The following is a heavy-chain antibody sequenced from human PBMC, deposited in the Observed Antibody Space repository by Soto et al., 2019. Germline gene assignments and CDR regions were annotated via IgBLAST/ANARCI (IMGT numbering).Heavy chain of an antibody. CDR3: ARVYCSTTTCHVQAFDS. CDR1: GFTFSSYE. CDR2: ISSAGDSS. V-gene: IGHV3-48*03. Sequence: EVQLVESGGGLAQPGGSVRLSCAASGFTFSSYEMNWVRQAPGKTLEWVSYISSAGDSSYYADSVKSRFTISRDNAKNSLYVQMNSLRVEDTAVYYCARVYCSTTTCHVQAFDSWGQGTLVTVSS. J-gene: IGHJ4*02. D-gene: IGHD2-2*01.